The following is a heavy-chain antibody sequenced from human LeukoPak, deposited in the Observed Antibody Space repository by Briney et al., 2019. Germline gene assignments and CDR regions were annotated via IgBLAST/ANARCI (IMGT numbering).Heavy chain of an antibody. Sequence: SETLSLTCAVYGGSFSGYYWSWIRQPPGKGLEWIGEINHSGSTNYNPSLKGRVTISVDTSKNQFSLKLSSVTAADTAVYYCARLRRASIIAARSAFDIWGQGTMVTVSS. CDR3: ARLRRASIIAARSAFDI. CDR2: INHSGST. CDR1: GGSFSGYY. J-gene: IGHJ3*02. V-gene: IGHV4-34*01. D-gene: IGHD6-6*01.